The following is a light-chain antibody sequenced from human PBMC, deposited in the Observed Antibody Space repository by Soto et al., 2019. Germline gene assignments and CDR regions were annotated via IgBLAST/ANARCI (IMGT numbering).Light chain of an antibody. V-gene: IGKV4-1*01. CDR2: WAS. CDR1: QHVLXXYSSNNKNY. CDR3: QQYYSTPLT. J-gene: IGKJ4*01. Sequence: DIVLPHSPDSLAVSLGERAPFNXKTSQHVLXXYSSNNKNYLAWYQQKPGQPPKLLIYWASTRESGVPDRFSGSGSGTDFTLTISSLQAEDVAVYYCQQYYSTPLTFGGGTKVDIK.